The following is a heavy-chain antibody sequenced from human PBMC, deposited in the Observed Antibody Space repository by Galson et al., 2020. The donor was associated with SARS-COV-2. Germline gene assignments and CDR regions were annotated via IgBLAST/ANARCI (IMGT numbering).Heavy chain of an antibody. Sequence: GGSLRLSCAASGFSFSNYVMHWVRQAPGKGPEWVAVISSDGSNIFYGDSLKGRFTIARDNSKNTLYLQMNGLRSDDTAVYYCARGDHWDQPRYVAAWGLGSLVIICS. J-gene: IGHJ4*03. CDR1: GFSFSNYV. CDR2: ISSDGSNI. D-gene: IGHD2-2*01. V-gene: IGHV3-30*04. CDR3: ARGDHWDQPRYVAA.